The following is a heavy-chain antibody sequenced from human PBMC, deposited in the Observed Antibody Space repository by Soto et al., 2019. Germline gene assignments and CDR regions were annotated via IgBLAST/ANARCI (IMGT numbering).Heavy chain of an antibody. J-gene: IGHJ4*02. Sequence: SVKVSCKASGGTFSSYAISWVRQAPGQGLEWMGGIIPIFGTANYAQKFQGRVTITADESTSTAYMELSSLRSEDTSLYYCARLTGHTRPLFDYRGQGTLVTVSS. CDR1: GGTFSSYA. V-gene: IGHV1-69*13. CDR2: IIPIFGTA. D-gene: IGHD3-9*01. CDR3: ARLTGHTRPLFDY.